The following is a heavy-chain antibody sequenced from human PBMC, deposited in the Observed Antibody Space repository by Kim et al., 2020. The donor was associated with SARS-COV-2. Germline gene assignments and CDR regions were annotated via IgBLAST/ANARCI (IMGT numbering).Heavy chain of an antibody. J-gene: IGHJ4*02. D-gene: IGHD3-22*01. CDR1: GGSISSSSYY. V-gene: IGHV4-39*01. Sequence: SETLSLTCTVSGGSISSSSYYWGWIRQPPGKGLEWIGSIYYSGSTYYNPSLKSRVTISVDTSKNQFSLKLSSVTAADTAVYYCARHYGRSYYYDSSGYYQTFDLWGQGTLVPVSS. CDR3: ARHYGRSYYYDSSGYYQTFDL. CDR2: IYYSGST.